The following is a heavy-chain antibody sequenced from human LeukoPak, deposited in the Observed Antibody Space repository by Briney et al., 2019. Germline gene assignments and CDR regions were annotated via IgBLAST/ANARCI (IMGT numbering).Heavy chain of an antibody. CDR1: GGSISSYY. D-gene: IGHD1-26*01. J-gene: IGHJ4*02. V-gene: IGHV4-59*01. CDR3: ARGQEELVNFDY. Sequence: PSETLSLTCTVSGGSISSYYWSWIRQPPGKGLEWIGYIYYSGSTNYNPSLKSRVTISVDTSKNQFSLKLSSVTAADTAVYYCARGQEELVNFDYWGQGTLVTVSS. CDR2: IYYSGST.